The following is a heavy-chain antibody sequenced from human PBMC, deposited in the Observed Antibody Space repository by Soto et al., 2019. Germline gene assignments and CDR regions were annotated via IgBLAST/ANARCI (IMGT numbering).Heavy chain of an antibody. V-gene: IGHV5-10-1*01. D-gene: IGHD6-19*01. Sequence: EESLKISCKGSGYSFTSYWISWVRQMPGKGLEWMGRIDPSDSYTNYSPSFQGHVTISADKSISTAYLQWSRLKASDTAMYYCAKPIVAVAGGYYYYGMDVWGQGTTVTVS. CDR1: GYSFTSYW. CDR3: AKPIVAVAGGYYYYGMDV. CDR2: IDPSDSYT. J-gene: IGHJ6*02.